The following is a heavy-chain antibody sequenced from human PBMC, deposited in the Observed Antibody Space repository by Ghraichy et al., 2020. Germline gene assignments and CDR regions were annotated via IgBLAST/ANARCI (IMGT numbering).Heavy chain of an antibody. CDR3: ARVTGRRTYYYDSSGYYYPDY. D-gene: IGHD3-22*01. Sequence: GGSLRLSCAASGFTFSSYSMNWVRQAPGKGLEWVSSISSSSSYIYYADSVKGRFTISRDNAKNSLYLQMNSLRAEDTAVYYCARVTGRRTYYYDSSGYYYPDYWGQGTLVTVSS. CDR1: GFTFSSYS. CDR2: ISSSSSYI. J-gene: IGHJ4*02. V-gene: IGHV3-21*01.